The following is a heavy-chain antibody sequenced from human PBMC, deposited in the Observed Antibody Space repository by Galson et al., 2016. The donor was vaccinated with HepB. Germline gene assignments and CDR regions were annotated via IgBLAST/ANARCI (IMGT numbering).Heavy chain of an antibody. CDR3: ASLESTDCTSSSCYAGY. J-gene: IGHJ4*02. CDR2: IDPSDSNS. CDR1: GYSFTSYW. V-gene: IGHV5-10-1*01. D-gene: IGHD2-2*01. Sequence: QSGAEVKKPGESLRISCKGSGYSFTSYWISWVRQMPGKGLEWMGRIDPSDSNSNYSPSFQGHVTISADKSISTAYQQWSSLKASDTAMYYCASLESTDCTSSSCYAGYWGQGTLVTVSS.